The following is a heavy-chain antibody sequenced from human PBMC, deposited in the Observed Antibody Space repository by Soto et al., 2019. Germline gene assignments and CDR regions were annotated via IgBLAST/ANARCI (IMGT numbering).Heavy chain of an antibody. Sequence: SETLSLTCAVSGGSISSSNWWSWVRHPPGKGLEWIGEICHSGSTNYNPSLKSRVTISVDKYKNQFSLKLSSVTAADTAVYYCAGGGWVWGSYRPHDAFDIWGRGTIVTLSS. CDR3: AGGGWVWGSYRPHDAFDI. J-gene: IGHJ3*02. CDR1: GGSISSSNW. V-gene: IGHV4-4*02. D-gene: IGHD3-16*02. CDR2: ICHSGST.